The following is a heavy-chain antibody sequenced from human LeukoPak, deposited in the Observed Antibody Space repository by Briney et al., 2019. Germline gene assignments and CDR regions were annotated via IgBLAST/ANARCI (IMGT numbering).Heavy chain of an antibody. J-gene: IGHJ4*02. V-gene: IGHV4-59*08. Sequence: SEPLSLTCTVSGGSISSYYWSWMRQPPGKGLEWIGYIYYSGSTNYNPSLKSRVTISVDTSKNQFSLKLSSVTAADTAVYYCARLIGGSWRFDYWGQGTLVTVSS. D-gene: IGHD2-15*01. CDR1: GGSISSYY. CDR2: IYYSGST. CDR3: ARLIGGSWRFDY.